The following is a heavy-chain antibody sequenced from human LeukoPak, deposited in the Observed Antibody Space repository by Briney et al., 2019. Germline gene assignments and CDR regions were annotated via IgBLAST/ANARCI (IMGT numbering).Heavy chain of an antibody. J-gene: IGHJ4*02. CDR3: ARGGDYPFDY. V-gene: IGHV3-74*01. CDR2: SNSDGSST. D-gene: IGHD4-17*01. Sequence: PGGSLRLSCAASGFTFSSYWMHWARQAPGKGLVWVSRSNSDGSSTNYADSVKGRFTISRDNAKNTLYLQMNRLRAEDTAVYYCARGGDYPFDYWGQGTLVTVSS. CDR1: GFTFSSYW.